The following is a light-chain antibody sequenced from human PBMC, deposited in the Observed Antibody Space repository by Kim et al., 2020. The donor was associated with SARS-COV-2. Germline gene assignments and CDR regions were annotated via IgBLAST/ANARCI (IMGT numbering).Light chain of an antibody. J-gene: IGKJ2*01. V-gene: IGKV1-12*01. CDR1: QGVRAW. CDR3: QQISSFPNT. CDR2: AAS. Sequence: SASSGDRVTVTCRASQGVRAWLDWYQQKPGKAPELLIYAASVLQSGVPSRFSGSESGTDFTLTINGLQPEDCATYYCQQISSFPNTFGQGTKLEI.